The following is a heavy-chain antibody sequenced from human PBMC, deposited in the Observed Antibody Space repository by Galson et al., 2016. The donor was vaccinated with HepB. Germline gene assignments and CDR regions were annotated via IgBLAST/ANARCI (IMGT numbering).Heavy chain of an antibody. D-gene: IGHD5-18*01. CDR1: GLTFSSYA. CDR3: ARDMAGYSYGFGFDY. V-gene: IGHV3-30-3*01. J-gene: IGHJ4*02. CDR2: ISKDGTNK. Sequence: SLRLSCAASGLTFSSYAMNWVRQAPGKGLEWVALISKDGTNKYSTDSVKGRFTISRDNAKNSLYLQMNRLRAEDTAVYFCARDMAGYSYGFGFDYWGQGTLVTVSS.